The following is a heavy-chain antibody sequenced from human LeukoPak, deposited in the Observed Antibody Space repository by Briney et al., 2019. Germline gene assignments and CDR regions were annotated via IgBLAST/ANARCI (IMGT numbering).Heavy chain of an antibody. CDR3: ARGRYSGSYYLGY. CDR2: INTDGSST. Sequence: GGSLRLSCAASGFTVSSNYISWVRQAPGKGLVWVSRINTDGSSTSYADSVKGRFTISRDNAKNTLYLQMNSLRAEDTAVYYCARGRYSGSYYLGYWGQGTLVTVSS. D-gene: IGHD1-26*01. CDR1: GFTVSSNY. V-gene: IGHV3-74*01. J-gene: IGHJ4*02.